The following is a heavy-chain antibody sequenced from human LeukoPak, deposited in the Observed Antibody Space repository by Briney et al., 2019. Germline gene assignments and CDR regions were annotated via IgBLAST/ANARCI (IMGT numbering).Heavy chain of an antibody. J-gene: IGHJ4*02. CDR3: AKDLPGTYAY. V-gene: IGHV3-30*04. CDR1: GFTFSSYA. CDR2: ISYDGSNK. D-gene: IGHD1-26*01. Sequence: PGGSLRLSCAASGFTFSSYAMHWVRQAPGKGLEWVSVISYDGSNKYYADSVKGRFTISRDNSKNTLYLQMNSLRAEDTAVYYCAKDLPGTYAYWGQGTLATVSS.